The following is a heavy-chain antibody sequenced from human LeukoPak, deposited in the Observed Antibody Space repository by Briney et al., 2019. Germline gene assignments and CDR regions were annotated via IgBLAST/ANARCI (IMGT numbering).Heavy chain of an antibody. V-gene: IGHV4-34*01. CDR2: IYYSGST. CDR1: GGSFSGYY. CDR3: ARQYCSSTSCPFDY. D-gene: IGHD2-2*01. J-gene: IGHJ4*02. Sequence: SETLSLTCAVYGGSFSGYYWSWIRQPPGKGLEWIGSIYYSGSTYYNPSLKSRVTISVDTSKNQFSLKLSSVTAADTAVYYCARQYCSSTSCPFDYWGQGTLVTVSS.